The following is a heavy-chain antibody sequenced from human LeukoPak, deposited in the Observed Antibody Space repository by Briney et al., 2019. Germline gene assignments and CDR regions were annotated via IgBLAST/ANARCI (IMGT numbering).Heavy chain of an antibody. D-gene: IGHD3-10*01. V-gene: IGHV4-59*12. CDR3: ARDCRFVEYFDF. J-gene: IGHJ4*02. Sequence: SETLCLTCTVSGGSFSSYYWSWIRQPPGKGLEWIGYIYYSGSTTYNPSLKSRVIILVDTSKNQFSLKLSSVTAADTAVFYCARDCRFVEYFDFWGQGILDSVSS. CDR1: GGSFSSYY. CDR2: IYYSGST.